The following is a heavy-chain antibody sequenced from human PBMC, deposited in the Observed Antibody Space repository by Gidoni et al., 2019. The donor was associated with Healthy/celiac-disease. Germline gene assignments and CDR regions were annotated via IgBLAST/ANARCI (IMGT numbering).Heavy chain of an antibody. V-gene: IGHV1-69*01. CDR1: GVTFRSYA. Sequence: QLQLLQSGAEVKKPGSSVKVSCKSSGVTFRSYAILCMRQAPGQGLEWMGGIIPIFGTANYAQKYQGRVTITADESTSTAYMERSSLRSEETAVYYCARGSSGYDFDVGSRWGQGTLVTVSS. J-gene: IGHJ4*02. CDR2: IIPIFGTA. D-gene: IGHD5-12*01. CDR3: ARGSSGYDFDVGSR.